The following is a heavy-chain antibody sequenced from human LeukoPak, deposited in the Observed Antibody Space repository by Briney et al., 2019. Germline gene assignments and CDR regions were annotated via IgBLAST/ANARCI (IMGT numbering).Heavy chain of an antibody. CDR1: GYTFTSYY. V-gene: IGHV1-46*01. Sequence: ASVKVSCKASGYTFTSYYMHWVRQAPGQGLEWMGIINPSGGSTSYAQKFQGRVTMTRDTSTSTVYMELSSLRSEDTAVYYCATDLKLGYCSGGSCAAVRHNWFDPWGQGTLVTVSS. D-gene: IGHD2-15*01. J-gene: IGHJ5*02. CDR2: INPSGGST. CDR3: ATDLKLGYCSGGSCAAVRHNWFDP.